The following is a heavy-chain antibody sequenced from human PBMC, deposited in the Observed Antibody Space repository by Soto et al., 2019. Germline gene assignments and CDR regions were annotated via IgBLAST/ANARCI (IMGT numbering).Heavy chain of an antibody. CDR3: ARLGRDTAMVKYYYSSYGMDV. Sequence: PGESLKISCKGSGYSFTSYWIGWVRQMPGKGLEWMGIIYPGDSDTRYSPSFQGQVTISADKSISTAYLQWSSLKASDTAMYYCARLGRDTAMVKYYYSSYGMDVWGQGTTLTVSS. J-gene: IGHJ6*02. D-gene: IGHD5-18*01. CDR1: GYSFTSYW. V-gene: IGHV5-51*01. CDR2: IYPGDSDT.